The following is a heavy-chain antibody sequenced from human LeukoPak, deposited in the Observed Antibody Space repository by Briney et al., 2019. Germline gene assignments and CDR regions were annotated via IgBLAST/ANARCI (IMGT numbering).Heavy chain of an antibody. Sequence: PSQTLSLTCTVSGGSISSGGYYWSWIRQHPGKGLEWIGYIYYSGSTYYNPSLKSRVTISVDTSKNQFSLKLSSVTAADTAVYYCARMVVSSAIWSGYYPPDYWGQGTLVTVSS. CDR1: GGSISSGGYY. D-gene: IGHD3-3*01. CDR2: IYYSGST. CDR3: ARMVVSSAIWSGYYPPDY. J-gene: IGHJ4*02. V-gene: IGHV4-31*03.